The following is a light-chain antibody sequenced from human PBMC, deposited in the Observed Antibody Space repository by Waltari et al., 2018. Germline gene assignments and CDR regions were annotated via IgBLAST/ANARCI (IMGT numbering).Light chain of an antibody. J-gene: IGKJ5*01. CDR2: LAS. CDR1: QRVLYSSNNKNY. Sequence: DIVMTQSPDSLAVSLGERATINCKSSQRVLYSSNNKNYIAWYQQKPGQPPKLLIYLASTREFGVPDRFSGSGSGTDFTLTISSLQAEDVAVYYCQQYYSTPRTFGQGTRLEIK. V-gene: IGKV4-1*01. CDR3: QQYYSTPRT.